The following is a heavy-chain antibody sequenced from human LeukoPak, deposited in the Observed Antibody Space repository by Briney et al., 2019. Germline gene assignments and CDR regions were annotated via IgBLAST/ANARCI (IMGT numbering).Heavy chain of an antibody. CDR1: GYTFTSYG. V-gene: IGHV1-18*01. CDR2: ISAYNGNT. D-gene: IGHD6-13*01. CDR3: ARDSSSWERRGEFGY. Sequence: RASVKVSCKASGYTFTSYGISWVRQAPGQGLEWMGWISAYNGNTNYAQKLQGRVTMTTDTSTSTAYMELRSLRSDDTAVYYCARDSSSWERRGEFGYWGQGTLVTVSS. J-gene: IGHJ4*02.